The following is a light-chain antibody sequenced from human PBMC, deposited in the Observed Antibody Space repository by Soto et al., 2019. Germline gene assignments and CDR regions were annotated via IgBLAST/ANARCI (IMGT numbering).Light chain of an antibody. V-gene: IGKV1-5*03. J-gene: IGKJ1*01. Sequence: DIQMTQSPSTLSASVGDRVTITCRASQSISGSLAWYQQKPGKAPKLLIYEASNLNSGVPSRFSGSGSGTEYTLTISSLQHDDSASYYCQQYNGYWTFGQGTRVEIK. CDR3: QQYNGYWT. CDR2: EAS. CDR1: QSISGS.